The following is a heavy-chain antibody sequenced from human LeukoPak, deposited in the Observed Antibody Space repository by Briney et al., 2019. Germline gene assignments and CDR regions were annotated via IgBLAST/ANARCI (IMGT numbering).Heavy chain of an antibody. D-gene: IGHD3-22*01. Sequence: SETLSLTCTVSGGSISSSSYYWGWIRQPPGKGLEWIGYIYYTGITKYNPSLTSRVSMSVDTSKNQFFLKMNSVTAADTAVYHCARSVDYFDNTGPHMMFDYWGQGSLVTVSS. V-gene: IGHV4-61*05. CDR2: IYYTGIT. CDR1: GGSISSSSYY. J-gene: IGHJ4*02. CDR3: ARSVDYFDNTGPHMMFDY.